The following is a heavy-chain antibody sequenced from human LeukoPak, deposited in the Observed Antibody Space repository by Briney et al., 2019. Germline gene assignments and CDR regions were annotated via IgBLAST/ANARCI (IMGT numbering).Heavy chain of an antibody. V-gene: IGHV4-39*01. D-gene: IGHD6-13*01. J-gene: IGHJ4*02. CDR1: GGSVSNSSYY. CDR3: ARHSSWYGTFHN. CDR2: IYFPGTT. Sequence: PSETLSLTCTVSGGSVSNSSYYWGWIRQPPGKGLEWIGSIYFPGTTYYNPSLKSRVTISIDTAKNQFSLKLTAVTAADTAVYYCARHSSWYGTFHNRGQGTLVTVSS.